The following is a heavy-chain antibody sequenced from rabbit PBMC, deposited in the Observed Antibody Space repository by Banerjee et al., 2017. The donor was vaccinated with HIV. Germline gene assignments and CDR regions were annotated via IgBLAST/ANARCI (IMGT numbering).Heavy chain of an antibody. J-gene: IGHJ4*01. CDR2: IYTDNDST. CDR3: ARDGYAGYGPLYYFNL. Sequence: QEQLKETGGGLVQPGGSLTLSCKASGIDFSSYYYMCWVRQAPGRGLEWIGCIYTDNDSTSYANWAKGRFTISRTSSTTVTLQMTSLTAADTATYFCARDGYAGYGPLYYFNLWGQGTLVTVS. D-gene: IGHD7-1*01. CDR1: GIDFSSYYY. V-gene: IGHV1S45*01.